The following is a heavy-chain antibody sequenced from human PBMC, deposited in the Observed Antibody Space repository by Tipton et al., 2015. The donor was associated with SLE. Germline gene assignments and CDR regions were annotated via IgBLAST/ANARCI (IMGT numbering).Heavy chain of an antibody. D-gene: IGHD1-1*01. CDR2: IYTSGNT. J-gene: IGHJ6*03. CDR3: ARDGGFKGAGKGVATGTRSFHYMDV. CDR1: GGSISSGSYY. Sequence: TLSLTCTVSGGSISSGSYYWSWIRQPAGKGLEWIGRIYTSGNTNYNPSLKSRVTISVDTSKNQFSLNLSSVTAADTAVYYCARDGGFKGAGKGVATGTRSFHYMDVWGKGTTVTVSS. V-gene: IGHV4-61*02.